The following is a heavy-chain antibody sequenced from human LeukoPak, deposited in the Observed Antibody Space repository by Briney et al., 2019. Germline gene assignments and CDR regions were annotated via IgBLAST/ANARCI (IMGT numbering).Heavy chain of an antibody. CDR2: ISAYNGNT. D-gene: IGHD2-21*02. CDR1: GYTFTSYG. CDR3: ARLAYCGGDCYSFDY. V-gene: IGHV1-18*01. J-gene: IGHJ4*02. Sequence: GASVNVSCTASGYTFTSYGISWVRQAPGQGLERMGWISAYNGNTNYAQKLQGRVTMTTDTSTSTAYMELRSLRSDDTAVYYCARLAYCGGDCYSFDYWGQGTLVTVSS.